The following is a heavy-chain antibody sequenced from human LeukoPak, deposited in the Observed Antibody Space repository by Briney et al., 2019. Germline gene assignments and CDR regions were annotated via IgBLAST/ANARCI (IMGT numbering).Heavy chain of an antibody. D-gene: IGHD2-2*01. CDR1: GYRFTSYW. CDR2: IYPGDSDT. Sequence: GGSLKISFKGSGYRFTSYWIGWVRPMPGKGVGWVGIIYPGDSDTTYSPSFQGQVTISADKSISTAYLQWSSLKASDTAMYYCARLVPGGWFDPWGQGTLVTVSS. CDR3: ARLVPGGWFDP. J-gene: IGHJ5*02. V-gene: IGHV5-51*01.